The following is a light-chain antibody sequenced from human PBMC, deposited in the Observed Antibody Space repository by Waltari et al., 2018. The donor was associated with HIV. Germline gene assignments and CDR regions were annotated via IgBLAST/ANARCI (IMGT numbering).Light chain of an antibody. Sequence: QSVLTQPPSASGTPAQRVTIPCSGSSASIGRTYVSLYQQLPGTAPKLLIYRNNQRPSGVPDRFSGSKSGTSASLAISGLRSEDEADYYCAAWDDSLSGYVFGTGTKVTVL. CDR3: AAWDDSLSGYV. CDR2: RNN. V-gene: IGLV1-47*01. J-gene: IGLJ1*01. CDR1: SASIGRTY.